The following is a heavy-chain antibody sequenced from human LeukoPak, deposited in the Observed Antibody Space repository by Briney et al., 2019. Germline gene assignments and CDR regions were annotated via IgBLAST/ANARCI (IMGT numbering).Heavy chain of an antibody. CDR2: ISGSGGST. J-gene: IGHJ4*02. Sequence: GGSLRLSCAASGFTFSSYAMNWVRQAPGKGLESVSAISGSGGSTYYADSVKGRFTISRDNSKNTLYLQMNSLRAEDTAVYYCAKAVSGNYIKGFDYWGQGILVTVSS. CDR1: GFTFSSYA. V-gene: IGHV3-23*01. CDR3: AKAVSGNYIKGFDY. D-gene: IGHD1-26*01.